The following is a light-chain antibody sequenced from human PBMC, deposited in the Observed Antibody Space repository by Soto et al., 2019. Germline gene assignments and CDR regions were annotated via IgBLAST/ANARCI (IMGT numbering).Light chain of an antibody. Sequence: EIVLTQSPATLSLSPGERDTLSCRASQSVSSSVAWYQQEPGQAPRLLTYDAANRATGIPARFSGSGSGTDFTLTISSLEPEDFAVYYCQQRSNWRITFGQGTRLEIK. V-gene: IGKV3-11*01. CDR2: DAA. CDR3: QQRSNWRIT. J-gene: IGKJ5*01. CDR1: QSVSSS.